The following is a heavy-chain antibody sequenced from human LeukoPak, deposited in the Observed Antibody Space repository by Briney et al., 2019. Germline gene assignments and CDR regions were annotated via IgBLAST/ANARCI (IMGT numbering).Heavy chain of an antibody. D-gene: IGHD4-17*01. CDR2: IYYSGST. V-gene: IGHV4-39*07. J-gene: IGHJ4*02. CDR3: ARAVTTGLDYFDY. CDR1: GGSISSYY. Sequence: PSETLSLTCTVSGGSISSYYWGWIRQPPGKGLEWIGSIYYSGSTYYNPSLKSRVTISVDTSKNQFSLKLSSVTAADTAVYYCARAVTTGLDYFDYWGQGTLVTVSS.